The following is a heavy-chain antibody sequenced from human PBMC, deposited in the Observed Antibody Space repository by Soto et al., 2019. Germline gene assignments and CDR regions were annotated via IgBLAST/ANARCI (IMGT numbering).Heavy chain of an antibody. D-gene: IGHD2-15*01. V-gene: IGHV4-59*08. CDR1: GGSISSNY. CDR3: ARHPKGYYLGRV. J-gene: IGHJ6*02. Sequence: SETLSLTCTVSGGSISSNYWSWIRQPPGKGLEWIGYIFHSGSTTYNPSLKSRVTISADKSISTAYLQWSSLKASDTAMYYCARHPKGYYLGRVWGQGTTVTVSS. CDR2: IFHSGST.